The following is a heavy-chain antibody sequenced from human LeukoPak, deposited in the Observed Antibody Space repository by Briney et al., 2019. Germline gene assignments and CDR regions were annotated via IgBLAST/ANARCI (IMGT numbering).Heavy chain of an antibody. CDR2: INHSGST. CDR1: GGSFTGNY. V-gene: IGHV4-34*01. CDR3: ANIRGASYYFDY. D-gene: IGHD3-10*01. J-gene: IGHJ4*02. Sequence: SETLSLTCAVYGGSFTGNYWRWIRQPPGKGLEWIGEINHSGSTKYNSSLKSRVTMSVDASTNQFSLKLSSVTAADTAVYYCANIRGASYYFDYWGQGTLVTVSS.